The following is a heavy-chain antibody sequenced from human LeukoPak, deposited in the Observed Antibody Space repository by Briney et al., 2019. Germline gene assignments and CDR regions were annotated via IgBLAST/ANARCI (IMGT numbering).Heavy chain of an antibody. Sequence: GGSLRLSCAASGFTFSTYSMNWVRQAPGKGLEWVSSVSSSSSYIYYADSVKGRFTISRDNAKNSLYLQMNSLRAEDTAVYYCARFALKTPPTDWGQGTLVTVSS. CDR1: GFTFSTYS. CDR2: VSSSSSYI. J-gene: IGHJ4*02. CDR3: ARFALKTPPTD. V-gene: IGHV3-21*01.